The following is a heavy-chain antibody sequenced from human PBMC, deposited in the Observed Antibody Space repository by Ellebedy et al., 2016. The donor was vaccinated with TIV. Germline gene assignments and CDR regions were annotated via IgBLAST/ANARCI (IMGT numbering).Heavy chain of an antibody. D-gene: IGHD6-13*01. Sequence: MPSETLSLTCAVSGHSINSGYYWAWVRQPPGKGLEWIATIYHSGSSYYNPSLESRVSISVHTSKNQFSLRINSMTAADTAVYYCARVGWGSTWTGFDYWGQGTLVTVSS. V-gene: IGHV4-38-2*01. CDR3: ARVGWGSTWTGFDY. CDR1: GHSINSGYY. J-gene: IGHJ4*02. CDR2: IYHSGSS.